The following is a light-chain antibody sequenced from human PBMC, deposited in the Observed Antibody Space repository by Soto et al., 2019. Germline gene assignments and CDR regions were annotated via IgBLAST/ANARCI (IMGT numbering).Light chain of an antibody. J-gene: IGLJ3*02. CDR1: SSNIGNNH. CDR2: ENH. V-gene: IGLV1-51*02. CDR3: GTWDDSLTGVM. Sequence: QSVLTQPPSVSAAPGQMVTISCSGSSSNIGNNHVSWYQQLPGTAPKLLISENHKRPSGIPVRFSGSKSGTSATLVITGLQTGDEADYYCGTWDDSLTGVMFGGGTKVTVL.